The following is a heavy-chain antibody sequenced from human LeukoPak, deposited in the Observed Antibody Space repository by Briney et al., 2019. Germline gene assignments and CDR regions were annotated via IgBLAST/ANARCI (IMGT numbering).Heavy chain of an antibody. J-gene: IGHJ5*01. V-gene: IGHV3-48*02. D-gene: IGHD1-26*01. CDR3: ARGRSGSYYGRWYDS. CDR1: VLTFSEYS. Sequence: GGSLRLSCAASVLTFSEYSMNWVRQAPAKGLEWLSYISSSSITIYYADSVKGRFTISRDNAKNSLYLQMNSLRDEDTAVYYCARGRSGSYYGRWYDSWGQGTLVTVSS. CDR2: ISSSSITI.